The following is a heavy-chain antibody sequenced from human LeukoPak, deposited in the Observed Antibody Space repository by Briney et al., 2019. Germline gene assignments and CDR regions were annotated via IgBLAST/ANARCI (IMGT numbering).Heavy chain of an antibody. J-gene: IGHJ4*02. CDR1: GFTFNSYW. CDR3: ARGNWNPDF. D-gene: IGHD1-1*01. CDR2: IYSDGSTT. V-gene: IGHV3-74*01. Sequence: GGSLGLSCAASGFTFNSYWMHWVRQAPGKGPAWVSRIYSDGSTTNYADSVKGRFTISRDNARNTLYLQMNSLRAEDTAVYYCARGNWNPDFWGQGTLVTVSS.